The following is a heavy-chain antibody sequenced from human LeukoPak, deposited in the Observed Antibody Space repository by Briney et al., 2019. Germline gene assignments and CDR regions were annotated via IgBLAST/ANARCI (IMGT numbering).Heavy chain of an antibody. CDR1: GYSISSGYY. D-gene: IGHD2-2*01. Sequence: PSETLSLTCAVSGYSISSGYYWGWIRQPPGKGLEWIGSIYHSGSTYYNPSLKSRVTISVDTSKNQFSLKLSSVTAADTAVYYCARLEPVVPAASSNDAFGIWGQGTMVTVSS. CDR3: ARLEPVVPAASSNDAFGI. V-gene: IGHV4-38-2*01. J-gene: IGHJ3*02. CDR2: IYHSGST.